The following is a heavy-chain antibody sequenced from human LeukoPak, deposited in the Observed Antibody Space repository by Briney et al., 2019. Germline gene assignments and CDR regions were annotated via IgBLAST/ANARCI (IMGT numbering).Heavy chain of an antibody. CDR2: IYNDGST. J-gene: IGHJ4*02. CDR1: GLTVSSSY. Sequence: GGSLRLSCAASGLTVSSSYMSWVRQASGKGLEWVSIIYNDGSTYYADSMKGRFTISRDNSKNTLYLQMNSLRAEDTAVYYCAKDASAIFTMVRGGNWGQGTLVTVSS. CDR3: AKDASAIFTMVRGGN. D-gene: IGHD3-10*01. V-gene: IGHV3-53*01.